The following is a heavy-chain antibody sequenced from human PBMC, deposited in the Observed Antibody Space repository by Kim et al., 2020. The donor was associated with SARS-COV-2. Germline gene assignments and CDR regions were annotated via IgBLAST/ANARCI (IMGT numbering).Heavy chain of an antibody. J-gene: IGHJ6*02. D-gene: IGHD3-22*01. Sequence: SQTLSLTCAISGDSVSSNSAAWNWIRQSPSRGLEWLGRTYYRSKWYNDYAVSVKSRITINPDTSKNQFSLQLNSVTPEDTAVYYCARSGLAPCSSCGSGYYLFCCAEYYYYGMDVWGQGTTVTVSS. CDR2: TYYRSKWYN. CDR1: GDSVSSNSAA. V-gene: IGHV6-1*01. CDR3: ARSGLAPCSSCGSGYYLFCCAEYYYYGMDV.